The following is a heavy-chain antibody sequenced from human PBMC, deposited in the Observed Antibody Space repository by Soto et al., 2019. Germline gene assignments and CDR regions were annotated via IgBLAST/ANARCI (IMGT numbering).Heavy chain of an antibody. CDR1: GFTVGDYW. V-gene: IGHV3-7*01. CDR3: AREVGWSFDY. J-gene: IGHJ4*02. CDR2: TMPDGSGK. Sequence: EVQLVESGGGLVRPGESLRLSCVVSGFTVGDYWMSWVRQAPGKGLEWVANTMPDGSGKYYVASVRGRFTVSRDNAKNSLYLQMNSLRVEDTAVYYCAREVGWSFDYWGQGTLVTVSS. D-gene: IGHD6-19*01.